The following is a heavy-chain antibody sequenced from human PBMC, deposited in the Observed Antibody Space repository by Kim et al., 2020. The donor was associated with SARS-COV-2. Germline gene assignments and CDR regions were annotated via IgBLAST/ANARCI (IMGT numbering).Heavy chain of an antibody. CDR3: AKRGDCSSTSCYAAGADY. Sequence: GGSLRLSCAASGFTFSSYAMSWVRQAPGKGLEWVSAISGSGGSTYYADSVKGRFTISRDNSKNTLYLQMNSLRAEDTAVYYCAKRGDCSSTSCYAAGADYWGQGTLVTVSS. V-gene: IGHV3-23*01. D-gene: IGHD2-2*01. J-gene: IGHJ4*02. CDR2: ISGSGGST. CDR1: GFTFSSYA.